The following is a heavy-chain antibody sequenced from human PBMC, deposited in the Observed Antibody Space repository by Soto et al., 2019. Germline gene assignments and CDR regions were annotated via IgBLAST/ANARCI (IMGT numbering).Heavy chain of an antibody. Sequence: GESLKISCKGSGYSFASQWIGWGRQRPGKGLGWMGNIYPADSDTRYSPSFQGQVTISVDKFIRTVYLQWTSLKASDTAIYYCARVPHSTRSYYAYYSGMDVWGQGTTVTVSS. J-gene: IGHJ6*02. CDR3: ARVPHSTRSYYAYYSGMDV. CDR1: GYSFASQW. V-gene: IGHV5-51*01. D-gene: IGHD3-10*01. CDR2: IYPADSDT.